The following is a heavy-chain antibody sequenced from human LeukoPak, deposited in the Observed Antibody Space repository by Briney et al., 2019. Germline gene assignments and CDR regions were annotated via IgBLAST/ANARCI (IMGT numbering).Heavy chain of an antibody. CDR3: ARGDYDFWSGYYRT. V-gene: IGHV1-2*06. Sequence: ASVKVSCTASRYTFTGYYMHWVRQAPGQGLEWMGRINPNSGGTNYAQKFQGRVTMTRDTSISTAYMELSRLRSDDTAVYYCARGDYDFWSGYYRTWGQGTLVTVSS. CDR2: INPNSGGT. D-gene: IGHD3-3*01. J-gene: IGHJ5*02. CDR1: RYTFTGYY.